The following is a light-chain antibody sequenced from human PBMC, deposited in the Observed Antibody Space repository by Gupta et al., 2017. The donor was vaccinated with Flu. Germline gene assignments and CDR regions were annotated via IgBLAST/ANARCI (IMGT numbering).Light chain of an antibody. J-gene: IGKJ5*01. V-gene: IGKV4-1*01. CDR2: WAS. CDR3: QQYYATPIT. Sequence: DIVMTQSPAALAVSLGERATINCKSSQSIFYSANNKDNLSWYQQKPGQPPKLLIYWASSRESGVPDRFSGSGSGAEFTLTISSLQAEDVAVYYCQQYYATPITFGQGTRLEIK. CDR1: QSIFYSANNKDN.